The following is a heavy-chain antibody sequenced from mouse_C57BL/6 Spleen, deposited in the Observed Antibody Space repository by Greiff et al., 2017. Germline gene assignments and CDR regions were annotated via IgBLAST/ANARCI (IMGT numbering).Heavy chain of an antibody. J-gene: IGHJ4*01. CDR3: ARGEGALDY. CDR2: IYPRSGNT. Sequence: VQLQQPGAELARPGASVKLSCKASGYTFTSYGIRWVKQRTGQGLEWIGEIYPRSGNTYYNEKFKGKATLTSDKASSTAYMELRSQTSEDSAVYFFARGEGALDYGGQGTSVTVSS. CDR1: GYTFTSYG. V-gene: IGHV1-81*01.